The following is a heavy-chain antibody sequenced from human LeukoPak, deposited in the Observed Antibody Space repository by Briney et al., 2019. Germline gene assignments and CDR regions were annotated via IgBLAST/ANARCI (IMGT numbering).Heavy chain of an antibody. D-gene: IGHD1-26*01. CDR3: ASWGEGALDN. Sequence: PGGSLRLSCAASGFTFSSYSMNWVRQAPGKGLEWISYISTSTTTIYYANSVKGRFTISRDNAKKSLYLQMNSLRVEDTGVYYCASWGEGALDNWGQGPLVTVSS. V-gene: IGHV3-48*01. J-gene: IGHJ4*02. CDR1: GFTFSSYS. CDR2: ISTSTTTI.